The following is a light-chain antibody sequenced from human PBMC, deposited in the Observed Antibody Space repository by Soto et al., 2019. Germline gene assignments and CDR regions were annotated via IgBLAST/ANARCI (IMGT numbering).Light chain of an antibody. CDR1: QGISSY. J-gene: IGKJ4*01. CDR3: QKYYSYPLT. Sequence: AIRMTQSPSSFSASTGDRVTITCRASQGISSYLAWYQQKPGKAPKLLIYAASTLQSGVPSRFSGSGSGTDLTLTISCLQSEDFATYYCQKYYSYPLTFGGGTKVEIK. V-gene: IGKV1-8*01. CDR2: AAS.